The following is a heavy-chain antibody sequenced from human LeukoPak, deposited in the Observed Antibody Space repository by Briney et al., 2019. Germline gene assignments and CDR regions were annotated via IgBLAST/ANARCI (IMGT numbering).Heavy chain of an antibody. CDR1: GFTFSSYF. V-gene: IGHV3-7*01. D-gene: IGHD3-10*01. J-gene: IGHJ4*02. Sequence: GESLKISCAASGFTFSSYFMSWVRQAPGKGLEWVANIKQDGSEKYYVDSVKGRFTISRDNAKNSLYLQMNSLRAEDTAVYYCARDRLGVTRMYFDSWGQGTLVTVSS. CDR3: ARDRLGVTRMYFDS. CDR2: IKQDGSEK.